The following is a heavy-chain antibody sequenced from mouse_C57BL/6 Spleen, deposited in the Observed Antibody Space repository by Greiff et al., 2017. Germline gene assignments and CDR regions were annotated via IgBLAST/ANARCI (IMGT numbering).Heavy chain of an antibody. CDR1: GYAFSSSW. CDR2: IYPGDGDT. V-gene: IGHV1-82*01. D-gene: IGHD2-4*01. Sequence: QVQLQQSGPELVKPGASVKISCKASGYAFSSSWMNWVKQRPGKGLEWIGRIYPGDGDTNYNGKFKGKATLTADKSSSTAYMQLSSLTSEDSAVYVCARDDYKVNYYAMDYGGQGTSVTVSS. J-gene: IGHJ4*01. CDR3: ARDDYKVNYYAMDY.